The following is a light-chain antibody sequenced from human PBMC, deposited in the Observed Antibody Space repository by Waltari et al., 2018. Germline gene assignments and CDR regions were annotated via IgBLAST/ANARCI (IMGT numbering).Light chain of an antibody. V-gene: IGLV2-14*01. CDR1: SSDVGFYNH. J-gene: IGLJ3*02. Sequence: QSALTQPASVSGSPGQSVTISCTGSSSDVGFYNHVSWYQQHPGKVPNLMIYKVTNRPAGVSTRFSGSKSGNTASLTVSGLQAEDEADYYCTSYTRSTTWVFGGGTKLTVL. CDR2: KVT. CDR3: TSYTRSTTWV.